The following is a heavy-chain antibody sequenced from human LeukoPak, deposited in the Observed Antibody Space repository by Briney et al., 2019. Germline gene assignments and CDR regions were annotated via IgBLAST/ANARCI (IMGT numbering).Heavy chain of an antibody. J-gene: IGHJ1*01. V-gene: IGHV1-2*02. D-gene: IGHD5-18*01. CDR1: GYTFTGYY. CDR2: INPNSGGT. Sequence: ASVKVSCKASGYTFTGYYIHWVRQAPGQGLEWMGCINPNSGGTNYAQKVQGRVTMTSDTSISTAYMELSRLTFDDTAVYYCARGSFSADAPLVLDSFHHWGQGTLVTVSS. CDR3: ARGSFSADAPLVLDSFHH.